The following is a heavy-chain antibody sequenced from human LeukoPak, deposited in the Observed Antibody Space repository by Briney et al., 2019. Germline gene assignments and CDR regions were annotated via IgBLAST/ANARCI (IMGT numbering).Heavy chain of an antibody. Sequence: RWASVKVSCKASGYTFTGYYMHWVRQAPGQGLEWMGWINPNSGGTNYAQKFQGRVTMTRDTSISTAYMELSRLRSDDTAVYYCARDSAAGSYYYYTDVWGKGTTVTISS. D-gene: IGHD1-1*01. V-gene: IGHV1-2*02. CDR2: INPNSGGT. J-gene: IGHJ6*03. CDR1: GYTFTGYY. CDR3: ARDSAAGSYYYYTDV.